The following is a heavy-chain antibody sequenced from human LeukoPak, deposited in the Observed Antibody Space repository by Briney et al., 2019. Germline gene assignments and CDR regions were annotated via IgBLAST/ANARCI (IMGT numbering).Heavy chain of an antibody. CDR1: GFTFSSYA. Sequence: PGGSLRLSCAAPGFTFSSYAMSWVRQAPGKGLEWVSAISGSGGSTYYADSVKGRFTISRDNSKNTLYLQMNSLRAEDTAVYYCAKGRVYSYGLFDYWGQGTLVTVSS. J-gene: IGHJ4*02. CDR3: AKGRVYSYGLFDY. D-gene: IGHD5-18*01. CDR2: ISGSGGST. V-gene: IGHV3-23*01.